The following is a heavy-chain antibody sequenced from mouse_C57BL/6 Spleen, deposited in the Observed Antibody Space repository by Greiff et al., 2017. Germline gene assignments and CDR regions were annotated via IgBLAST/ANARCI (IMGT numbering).Heavy chain of an antibody. CDR1: GFTFSSYA. CDR2: ISDGGSYT. V-gene: IGHV5-4*01. D-gene: IGHD1-1*01. Sequence: EVHLVESGGGLVKPGGSLKLSCAASGFTFSSYAMSWVRQTPEKRLEWVATISDGGSYTYYPDNVKGRFTISRDNAKNNLYLQMSHLKSEDTAMYYCARDWGRPTVVATEYYYAMDYWGQGTSVTVSS. J-gene: IGHJ4*01. CDR3: ARDWGRPTVVATEYYYAMDY.